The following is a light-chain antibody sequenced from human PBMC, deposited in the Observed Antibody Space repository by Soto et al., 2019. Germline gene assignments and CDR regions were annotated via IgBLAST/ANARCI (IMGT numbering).Light chain of an antibody. CDR1: SSDVGGYDY. CDR2: EVN. V-gene: IGLV2-14*01. Sequence: QSALTQPASVSGSPGQSVTISCTGTSSDVGGYDYVSWYQQHPGTAPKLILYEVNNRPSGVSDRFSGSTSGNTASLTISGLQAEDEADYYCCSFAGSNWLFGGGTKLTVL. CDR3: CSFAGSNWL. J-gene: IGLJ3*02.